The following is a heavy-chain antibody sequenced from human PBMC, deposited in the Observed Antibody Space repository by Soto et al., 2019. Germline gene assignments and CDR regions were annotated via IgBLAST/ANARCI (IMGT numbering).Heavy chain of an antibody. J-gene: IGHJ6*02. V-gene: IGHV1-69*13. CDR3: ARDGSGYRSRASPMDV. CDR2: IIPIFGTA. CDR1: GDTFSSYA. Sequence: RASVKVSCKASGDTFSSYAISWVRQAPGQGLEWMGGIIPIFGTANYSQKFQGRVTITADESKSTAYMELSSLRSEDTAVYYCARDGSGYRSRASPMDVWGQGTTVTVSS. D-gene: IGHD3-22*01.